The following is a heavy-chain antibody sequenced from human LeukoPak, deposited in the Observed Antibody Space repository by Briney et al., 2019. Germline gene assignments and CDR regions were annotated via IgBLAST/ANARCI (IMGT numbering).Heavy chain of an antibody. D-gene: IGHD4-17*01. Sequence: GGSLRLPCAASGFTFSSYAMHWVRQAPGKGLEWVAVISYDGSNKYYADSVKGRFTISRDNSKNTLYLQMNSLRAEDTAVYYCATTTVTTFYAFDIWGQGTMVTVSS. CDR3: ATTTVTTFYAFDI. J-gene: IGHJ3*02. CDR2: ISYDGSNK. CDR1: GFTFSSYA. V-gene: IGHV3-30*04.